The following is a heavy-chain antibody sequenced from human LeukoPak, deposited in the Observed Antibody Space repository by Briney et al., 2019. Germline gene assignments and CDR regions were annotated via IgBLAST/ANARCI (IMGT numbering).Heavy chain of an antibody. D-gene: IGHD3-16*01. CDR1: GFTFSTYN. J-gene: IGHJ4*02. V-gene: IGHV3-48*01. CDR3: ARGETARVDC. CDR2: ISSGSSTI. Sequence: GGSLRLSCAASGFTFSTYNMNWVRQAPAKGEEWLSYISSGSSTIYYADSVERRFTISRDNAKNSLYLQMDSLRGEDTAVYYCARGETARVDCWGQGILVSVSS.